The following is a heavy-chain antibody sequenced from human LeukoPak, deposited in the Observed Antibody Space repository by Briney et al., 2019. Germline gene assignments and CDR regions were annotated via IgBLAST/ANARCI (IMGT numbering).Heavy chain of an antibody. CDR2: INWNGGST. V-gene: IGHV3-20*04. J-gene: IGHJ4*02. CDR3: ARMTTVAAFDY. CDR1: GFTFSSYW. D-gene: IGHD4-23*01. Sequence: GGSLRLSCAASGFTFSSYWMSWVRQAPGKGLEWVSGINWNGGSTGYADSVKGRFTISRDNAKNSLYLQMNSLRAEDTALYYCARMTTVAAFDYWGQGTLVTVSS.